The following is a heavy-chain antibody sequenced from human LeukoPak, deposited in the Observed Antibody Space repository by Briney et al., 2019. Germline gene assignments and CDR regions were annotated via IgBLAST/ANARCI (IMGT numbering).Heavy chain of an antibody. CDR2: IKSKTDGGTT. CDR3: TSNQIFGVVADAFDI. CDR1: GFTFSNAW. J-gene: IGHJ3*02. V-gene: IGHV3-15*01. Sequence: GGSLRLSCAASGFTFSNAWMSWVRQAPGKGLEWVGRIKSKTDGGTTDYAAPVKGRFTISRDDSKNTLYLQMNSLKTEDTAVYYCTSNQIFGVVADAFDIWGQGTMVTVSS. D-gene: IGHD3-3*01.